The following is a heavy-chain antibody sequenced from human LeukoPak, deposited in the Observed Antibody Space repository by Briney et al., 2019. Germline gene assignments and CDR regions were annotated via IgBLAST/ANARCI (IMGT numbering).Heavy chain of an antibody. V-gene: IGHV4-34*01. Sequence: SETLSLTCAVYGGSLSDHYWSWFRRPPGKGLEWIGEINPRGSTTYNPSLKSRVTISVDTSKNQFSLNLSSVTAADTAVYYCAREPGYCSGGSCYGGWFDPWGQGTLVTVSS. J-gene: IGHJ5*02. CDR3: AREPGYCSGGSCYGGWFDP. D-gene: IGHD2-15*01. CDR2: INPRGST. CDR1: GGSLSDHY.